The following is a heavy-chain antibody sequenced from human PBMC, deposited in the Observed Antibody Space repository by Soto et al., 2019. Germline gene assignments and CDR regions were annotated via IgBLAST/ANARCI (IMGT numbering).Heavy chain of an antibody. J-gene: IGHJ5*02. V-gene: IGHV4-31*03. Sequence: QVQLQESGPGLVKPSQTLSLTCTVSGVSISSGGYYWTWIRQHPGKCLEWIGYISYSGSTYYNPSPESRVTISVSTSTARFSLKLSSVTAADTAVYYCARSVFPWGQGNLVTVSS. CDR1: GVSISSGGYY. CDR3: ARSVFP. CDR2: ISYSGST.